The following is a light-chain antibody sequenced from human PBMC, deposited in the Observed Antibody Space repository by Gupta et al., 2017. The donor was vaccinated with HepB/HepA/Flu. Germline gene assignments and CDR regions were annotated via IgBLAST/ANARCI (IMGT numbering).Light chain of an antibody. J-gene: IGLJ2*01. V-gene: IGLV2-14*03. CDR1: TSDVGRYNY. CDR3: SSYTGSSPLVV. CDR2: DVG. Sequence: QSALTQPASVSGSPGQSIAISCPGSTSDVGRYNYVSWYQQHPGKAPKLIISDVGNRPLGVSDRFSGDKSGNTASLIISGLQAEDEADYYCSSYTGSSPLVVFGGGTKLTVL.